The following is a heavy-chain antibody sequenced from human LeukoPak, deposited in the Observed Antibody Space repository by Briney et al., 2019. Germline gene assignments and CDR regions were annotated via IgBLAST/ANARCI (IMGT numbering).Heavy chain of an antibody. V-gene: IGHV4-30-4*01. CDR3: ARASSGYGYYFDY. D-gene: IGHD5-12*01. CDR2: IYYSGST. Sequence: SQTLSLTCTVSGGSISSGDYYWSWIRQPPGKGLEWIGYIYYSGSTYYNPSLKSRVTISVDTSKNQFSLKLSSVTAADTAVYYCARASSGYGYYFDYWGQGTLVTVSS. J-gene: IGHJ4*02. CDR1: GGSISSGDYY.